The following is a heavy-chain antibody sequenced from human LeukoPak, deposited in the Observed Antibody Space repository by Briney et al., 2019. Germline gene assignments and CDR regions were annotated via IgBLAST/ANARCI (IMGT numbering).Heavy chain of an antibody. CDR3: TAAYVGSLR. CDR2: IRSKANSYAT. CDR1: GFTFSGSA. J-gene: IGHJ4*02. V-gene: IGHV3-73*01. Sequence: GGSLRLSCAASGFTFSGSAMHWVRQASGKGLEWVGRIRSKANSYATAYAASVKGRFTISRDDSKNTAYLQMNSLKTEDTAVYYCTAAYVGSLRWGQGTLVTVSS. D-gene: IGHD4-23*01.